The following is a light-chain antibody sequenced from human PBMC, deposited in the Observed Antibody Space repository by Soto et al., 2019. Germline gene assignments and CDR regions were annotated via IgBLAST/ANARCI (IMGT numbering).Light chain of an antibody. V-gene: IGKV3-20*01. CDR2: GVS. Sequence: EIVLTPSPGTLSLSPVQRATLSCRASQRLSASDIAWYQQKPGQAPKFLIYGVSSRATGIPDRFSGSGSGTDFTLTISRLEPEDFAVYHCQQYGSSPLITFGQGTRLEI. J-gene: IGKJ5*01. CDR3: QQYGSSPLIT. CDR1: QRLSASD.